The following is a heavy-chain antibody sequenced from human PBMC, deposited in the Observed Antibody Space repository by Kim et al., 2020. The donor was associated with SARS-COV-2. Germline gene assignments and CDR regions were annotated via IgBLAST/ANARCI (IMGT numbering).Heavy chain of an antibody. V-gene: IGHV4-59*13. CDR2: IYYSGST. CDR3: AREIYLTGGIYSSSWYSGWFDP. Sequence: SETLSLTCTVSGGSISSFYWSWIRQPPGKGLEWIGYIYYSGSTNYNPSLKSRVTISVDTSKNQFSLKLSSVTAADTAVYYCAREIYLTGGIYSSSWYSGWFDPWGQGTLVTVSS. CDR1: GGSISSFY. J-gene: IGHJ5*02. D-gene: IGHD6-13*01.